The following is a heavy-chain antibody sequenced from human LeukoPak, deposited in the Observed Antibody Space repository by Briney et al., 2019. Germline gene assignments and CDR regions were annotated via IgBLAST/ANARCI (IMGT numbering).Heavy chain of an antibody. D-gene: IGHD3-22*01. CDR3: AKSRSGYHFDY. V-gene: IGHV5-51*01. J-gene: IGHJ4*02. Sequence: GESLKISCQGSGYSFTSYWIGWVREMPGKGLEWMGIIYPGDSDTRYSPSFQGQVTISADKSISTAYLPWSSLKASDTAMYFCAKSRSGYHFDYWGQGTLVTVSS. CDR2: IYPGDSDT. CDR1: GYSFTSYW.